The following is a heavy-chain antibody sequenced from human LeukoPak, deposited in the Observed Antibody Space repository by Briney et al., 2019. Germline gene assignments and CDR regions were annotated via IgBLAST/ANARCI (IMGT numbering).Heavy chain of an antibody. CDR3: ARGPRITMVRGGQWYYYMDV. Sequence: GASVKVSCKASGGTFSSYAISWVRQAPGQGLEWMGLINPSGGSTNYAQKFQGRVTMTRDTSTSTVYMELSSLRSDDTAVYYCARGPRITMVRGGQWYYYMDVWGKGTTVTISS. V-gene: IGHV1-46*01. J-gene: IGHJ6*03. D-gene: IGHD3-10*01. CDR1: GGTFSSYA. CDR2: INPSGGST.